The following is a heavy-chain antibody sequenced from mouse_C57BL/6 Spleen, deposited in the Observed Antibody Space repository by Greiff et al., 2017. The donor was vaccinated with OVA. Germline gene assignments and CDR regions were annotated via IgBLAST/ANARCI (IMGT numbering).Heavy chain of an antibody. Sequence: VQLVESGPGLVQPSQSLSITCTVSGFSLTSYGVHWVRQSPGKGLEWLGVIWSGGSTDYNAAFISRLSISKDNSKSQVFFKMNSLQADDTAIYYCARNYYDYWYFDVWGTGTTVTVSS. V-gene: IGHV2-2*01. CDR1: GFSLTSYG. J-gene: IGHJ1*03. D-gene: IGHD2-4*01. CDR2: IWSGGST. CDR3: ARNYYDYWYFDV.